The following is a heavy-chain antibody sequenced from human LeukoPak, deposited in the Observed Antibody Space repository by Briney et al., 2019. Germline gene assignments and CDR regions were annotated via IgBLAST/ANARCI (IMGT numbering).Heavy chain of an antibody. Sequence: GGSLRLSCGASGFTFNISAINWVRQAPGKGLEWVSSISASGSGTFYADSVKGRFAISRDNSRNMVFLLMNTLKAEDTAIYYRAKATTDCSSTSCFLPYAFDFWGQGTMVAVSS. D-gene: IGHD2-2*01. CDR1: GFTFNISA. J-gene: IGHJ3*01. V-gene: IGHV3-23*01. CDR3: AKATTDCSSTSCFLPYAFDF. CDR2: ISASGSGT.